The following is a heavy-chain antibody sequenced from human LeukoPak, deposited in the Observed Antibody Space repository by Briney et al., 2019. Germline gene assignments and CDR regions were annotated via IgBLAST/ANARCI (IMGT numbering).Heavy chain of an antibody. Sequence: GGSLRLSCAASGFTFGSYAMSWVRQAPGKGLEWVSAISGSGGSTYYADSVKGRFTVSRDDSKDTLYLQMNSLRAEDTAVYYCAKEGCTSATCYANCWGQGTLVTVSS. CDR1: GFTFGSYA. CDR3: AKEGCTSATCYANC. J-gene: IGHJ4*02. CDR2: ISGSGGST. V-gene: IGHV3-23*01. D-gene: IGHD2-2*01.